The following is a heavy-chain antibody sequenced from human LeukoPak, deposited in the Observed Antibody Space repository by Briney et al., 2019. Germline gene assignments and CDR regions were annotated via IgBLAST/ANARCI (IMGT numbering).Heavy chain of an antibody. V-gene: IGHV4-4*09. CDR3: ARVDYYGSGSYAVYGMDV. J-gene: IGHJ6*02. CDR1: GSISSYY. Sequence: SETLSLTCTVSGSISSYYWSWIRQPPGKGLEWIGYIYTSGSTNYNPSLKSRVTISVDTSKNQFSLKLSSVTAADTAVYYCARVDYYGSGSYAVYGMDVWGQGTTVTVSS. D-gene: IGHD3-10*01. CDR2: IYTSGST.